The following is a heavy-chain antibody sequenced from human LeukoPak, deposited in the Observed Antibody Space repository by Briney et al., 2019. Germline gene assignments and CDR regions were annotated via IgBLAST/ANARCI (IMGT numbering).Heavy chain of an antibody. J-gene: IGHJ5*02. CDR2: IAGGGDYM. CDR1: GFTFSDYH. D-gene: IGHD1-14*01. Sequence: PGGSLRLSCAASGFTFSDYHMNWVRQAPGKGLEWISSIAGGGDYMYYADSVKGRFTISRDNAKNSLYLQMNSLRAEDTAVYYCARDPSGEDSWGQGTLVTVSS. CDR3: ARDPSGEDS. V-gene: IGHV3-21*01.